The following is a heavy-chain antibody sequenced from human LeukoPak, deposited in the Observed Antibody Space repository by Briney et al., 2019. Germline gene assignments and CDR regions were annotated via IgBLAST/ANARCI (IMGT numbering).Heavy chain of an antibody. CDR1: GFTFSNYA. Sequence: GGSLRLSCAASGFTFSNYAVHWVRQAPGKGLEWVAYMRSDGSTKYYADSVKGRFTISRDNSKNTLYVQMNSLRAEDTAVYYCAKGYDSSGFYLDYWGQGTLVTVSS. D-gene: IGHD3-22*01. J-gene: IGHJ4*02. CDR3: AKGYDSSGFYLDY. V-gene: IGHV3-30*02. CDR2: MRSDGSTK.